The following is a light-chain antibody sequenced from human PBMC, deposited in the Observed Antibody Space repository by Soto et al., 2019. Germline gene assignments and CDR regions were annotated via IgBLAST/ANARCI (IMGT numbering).Light chain of an antibody. CDR2: EVS. V-gene: IGLV2-14*01. CDR1: SSDVGGYNY. CDR3: SSYTSSSTYV. Sequence: QSALSQPASASGSPGHSITISCTGTSSDVGGYNYVSWYQQHPGKAPKLMIYEVSNRPSGVSNRFSGSKSGNTASLTISGLQAEEEADYYCSSYTSSSTYVFGTGTKVTVL. J-gene: IGLJ1*01.